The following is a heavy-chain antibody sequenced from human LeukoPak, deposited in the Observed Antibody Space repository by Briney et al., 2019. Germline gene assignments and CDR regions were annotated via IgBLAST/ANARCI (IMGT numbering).Heavy chain of an antibody. J-gene: IGHJ4*02. CDR3: AGGSGYFAAPDY. CDR1: EFIFGTYA. Sequence: GGSLRLSCAASEFIFGTYAMHWVRRAPGKELDWVTIISYDGDTTYYADSVKGRFTISRDNSKNMLYLQMNSLKIEDTAVYYCAGGSGYFAAPDYWGLGTLVTVSS. V-gene: IGHV3-30-3*01. D-gene: IGHD3-22*01. CDR2: ISYDGDTT.